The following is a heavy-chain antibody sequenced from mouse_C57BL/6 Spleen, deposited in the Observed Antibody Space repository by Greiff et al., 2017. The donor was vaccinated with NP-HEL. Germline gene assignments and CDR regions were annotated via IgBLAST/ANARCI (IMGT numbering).Heavy chain of an antibody. Sequence: EVKLMESGGGLVKPGGSLKLSCAASGFTFSDYGMHWVRQAPEKGLEWVAYISSGSSTIYYADTVKGRFTISRDNAKNTLFLQMTSLRSEDTAVYYCARRGSSYVFAYWGQGTLVTVSA. CDR1: GFTFSDYG. CDR2: ISSGSSTI. D-gene: IGHD1-1*01. V-gene: IGHV5-17*01. CDR3: ARRGSSYVFAY. J-gene: IGHJ3*01.